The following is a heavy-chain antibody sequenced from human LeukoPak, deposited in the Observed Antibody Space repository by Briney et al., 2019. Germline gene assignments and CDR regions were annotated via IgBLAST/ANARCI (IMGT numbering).Heavy chain of an antibody. CDR1: GYSISSGYY. J-gene: IGHJ5*02. D-gene: IGHD2-15*01. V-gene: IGHV4-38-2*02. CDR2: IYHSGST. Sequence: SETLSLTCTVSGYSISSGYYWGWIRQPPGKGLEWIGSIYHSGSTYYNPSLKSRVTISVDTSKNQSSLKLSSVTAADTAVYYCAREYKGITPFDPWGQGTLVTVSS. CDR3: AREYKGITPFDP.